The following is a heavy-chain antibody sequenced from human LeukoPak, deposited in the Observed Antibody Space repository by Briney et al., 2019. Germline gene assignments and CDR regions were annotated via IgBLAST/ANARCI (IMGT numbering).Heavy chain of an antibody. D-gene: IGHD2-2*01. J-gene: IGHJ4*02. CDR2: IYTSGST. Sequence: SETLSLTCTVSGGSISSYYWSWIRQPAGKGLEWIGRIYTSGSTNYNPSLKSRVTMSVDTPKNQFSLKLSSVTAADTAVYYCARRYKGYCSSTSCDYFDFWGQGTLVTVSS. V-gene: IGHV4-4*07. CDR3: ARRYKGYCSSTSCDYFDF. CDR1: GGSISSYY.